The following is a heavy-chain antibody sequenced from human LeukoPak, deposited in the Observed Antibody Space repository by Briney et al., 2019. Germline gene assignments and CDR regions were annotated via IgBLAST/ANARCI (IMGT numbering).Heavy chain of an antibody. CDR3: ARDSGDSNYGSLYYYYMDV. J-gene: IGHJ6*03. Sequence: SETLSLTCTVSGGSISGYYWSWIRQPPGKGLEWIGYIYTSGSTDYNPSLKSRVTISVDTSKNQFSLKLSSVTAADTAVYYCARDSGDSNYGSLYYYYMDVWAKGPRSPSP. CDR2: IYTSGST. V-gene: IGHV4-59*01. CDR1: GGSISGYY. D-gene: IGHD4-11*01.